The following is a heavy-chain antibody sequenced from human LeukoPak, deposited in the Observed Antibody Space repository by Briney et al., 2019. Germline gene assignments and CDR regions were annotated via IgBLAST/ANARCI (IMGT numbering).Heavy chain of an antibody. CDR1: GFTFSSYW. CDR3: AKWGDYDVLTGYYVSDY. CDR2: ITGSGGNT. Sequence: GGSLRLSCAASGFTFSSYWMHWVRQAPGKGLVWVSAITGSGGNTYYADSVKGRFTISRDNSKNTVFLRMNSLRAEDTAVYYCAKWGDYDVLTGYYVSDYWGQGTLVTVSS. V-gene: IGHV3-23*01. D-gene: IGHD3-9*01. J-gene: IGHJ4*02.